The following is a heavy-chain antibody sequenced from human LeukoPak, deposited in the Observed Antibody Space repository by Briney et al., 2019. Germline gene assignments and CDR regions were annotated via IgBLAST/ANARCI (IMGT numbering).Heavy chain of an antibody. D-gene: IGHD3-10*01. V-gene: IGHV1-2*02. CDR3: ARGRSPYLWFGESNSINY. CDR1: GYTFTSYY. CDR2: INPNSGGT. J-gene: IGHJ4*02. Sequence: GASVKVSCKASGYTFTSYYMHWVRQAPGQGLEWMGWINPNSGGTNYAQKFQGRVTMTRDTSISTAYMELSRLRSDDTAVYYCARGRSPYLWFGESNSINYWGQGILVTVSS.